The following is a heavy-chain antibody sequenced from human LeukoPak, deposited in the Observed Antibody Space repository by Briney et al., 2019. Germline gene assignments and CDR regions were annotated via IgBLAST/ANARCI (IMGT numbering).Heavy chain of an antibody. CDR2: INQEGGAK. CDR1: GFTFSSYS. J-gene: IGHJ5*01. V-gene: IGHV3-7*01. D-gene: IGHD2-21*02. CDR3: ARYRDWHFDF. Sequence: GGSLRLSCAASGFTFSSYSMNWVRQAPGKGLEWLAKINQEGGAKFLVDSMKDRFTVSRDNGKNSLYLQMNSLTAEDTAVYYCARYRDWHFDFWAQGTLVIVSS.